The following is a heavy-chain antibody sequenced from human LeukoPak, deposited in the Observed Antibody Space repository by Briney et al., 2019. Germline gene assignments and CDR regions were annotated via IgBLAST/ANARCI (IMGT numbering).Heavy chain of an antibody. D-gene: IGHD5-18*01. V-gene: IGHV3-74*01. CDR2: INSDGSST. J-gene: IGHJ4*02. CDR1: GCTFSSYW. CDR3: ARDMDTAMLGLDY. Sequence: GGSLRLSCAASGCTFSSYWMHCVRQDPGTGLVGVSRINSDGSSTSYADSVKGRFTISRDNANNSLYMQMTRLRAEDTAVYCCARDMDTAMLGLDYWGQGTLVTVSS.